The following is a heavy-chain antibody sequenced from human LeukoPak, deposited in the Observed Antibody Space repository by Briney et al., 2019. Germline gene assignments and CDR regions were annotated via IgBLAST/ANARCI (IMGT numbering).Heavy chain of an antibody. CDR3: ASAPSAEDTFDI. V-gene: IGHV3-21*01. J-gene: IGHJ3*02. CDR1: GFTFSSYS. D-gene: IGHD1-26*01. CDR2: ISSSSSYI. Sequence: PGGSLRLSCAAPGFTFSSYSMNWVRQAPGKGLEWVSSISSSSSYIYYADSVKGRFTISRDNAKNSLYLQMNSLRAEDTAVHYCASAPSAEDTFDIWGQGTMVTVSS.